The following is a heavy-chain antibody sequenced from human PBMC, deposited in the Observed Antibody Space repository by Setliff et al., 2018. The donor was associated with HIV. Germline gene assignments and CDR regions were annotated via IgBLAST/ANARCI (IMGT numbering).Heavy chain of an antibody. CDR3: ARGGDYDSSGYYVT. D-gene: IGHD3-22*01. CDR1: RGTFSSYA. J-gene: IGHJ4*02. V-gene: IGHV1-69*10. CDR2: IIPILGVP. Sequence: SVKVSCKASRGTFSSYAISWVRQAPGQGLEWMGGIIPILGVPRYAQKFQGTVIITADKSTSTSDLHLSSLRAEDTAVYFCARGGDYDSSGYYVTWGQGSLVTVSS.